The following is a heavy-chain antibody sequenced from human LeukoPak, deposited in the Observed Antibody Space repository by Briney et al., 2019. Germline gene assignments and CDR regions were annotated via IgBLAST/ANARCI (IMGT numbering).Heavy chain of an antibody. CDR2: MNPNSGNT. Sequence: ASVKVSCKASGYTFTSYDINWVRQATGQGLEWMGWMNPNSGNTHYAQKLQGTVTMTRNTSISTAYMEQSSLRSGDTAVYYCARGIAAAGTPLELDYWGQRTLVTVSS. J-gene: IGHJ4*02. D-gene: IGHD6-13*01. V-gene: IGHV1-8*01. CDR3: ARGIAAAGTPLELDY. CDR1: GYTFTSYD.